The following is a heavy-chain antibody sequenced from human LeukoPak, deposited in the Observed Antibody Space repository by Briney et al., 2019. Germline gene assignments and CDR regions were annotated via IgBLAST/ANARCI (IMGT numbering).Heavy chain of an antibody. D-gene: IGHD3-3*01. V-gene: IGHV4-61*02. J-gene: IGHJ5*02. Sequence: SETLSLTCTVSGGSISSGSYYWSWIRQPAGKGLEWIGRIYTSGSTNYNPSLKSRVTISVDTSKNQFSLKLSSVTAADTAVYYCARAPGGTIFGVAYNWFDPWGQGTLVTVSS. CDR2: IYTSGST. CDR3: ARAPGGTIFGVAYNWFDP. CDR1: GGSISSGSYY.